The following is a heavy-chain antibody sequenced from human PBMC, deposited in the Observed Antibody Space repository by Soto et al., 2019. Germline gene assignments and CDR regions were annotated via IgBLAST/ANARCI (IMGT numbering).Heavy chain of an antibody. CDR3: AMGLLLPYAFDM. J-gene: IGHJ3*02. Sequence: QVQLQESGPGLVKPSQTLSLTCTVSGGSISSGGYYWSWIRQHPGKGLEWIGYISYSGSTYYNPSLKSRVTISAGTSKSQFGLKLSSVTAADTAVYYCAMGLLLPYAFDMWGQGAMVTVTS. V-gene: IGHV4-31*03. CDR2: ISYSGST. CDR1: GGSISSGGYY. D-gene: IGHD2-15*01.